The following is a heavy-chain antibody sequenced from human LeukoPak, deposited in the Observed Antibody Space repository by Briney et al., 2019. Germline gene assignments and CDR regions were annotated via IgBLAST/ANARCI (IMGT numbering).Heavy chain of an antibody. Sequence: SGTLSLTCAVYGGSFSGYYWSWIRQPPGKGLEWIGEINHSGSTNYNPSLKSRVTISVDTSKNQFSLKLSSVTAADTAVYYCARGLKDSSGWYPSDYWGQGTLVTVSS. D-gene: IGHD6-19*01. J-gene: IGHJ4*02. CDR3: ARGLKDSSGWYPSDY. CDR2: INHSGST. CDR1: GGSFSGYY. V-gene: IGHV4-34*01.